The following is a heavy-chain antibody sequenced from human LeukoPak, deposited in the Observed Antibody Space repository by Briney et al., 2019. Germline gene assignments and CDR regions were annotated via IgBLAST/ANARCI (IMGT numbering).Heavy chain of an antibody. Sequence: GPSVKVSCKASGGTFSSYAISWVRQAPGQGLEWMGRIIPIFGIANYAQKFQGRVTITADKSTSTAYMELSSLRSEDTAVYYCARDLPRTYYYDSSGYPYYFDYWGQGTLVTVSS. D-gene: IGHD3-22*01. V-gene: IGHV1-69*04. J-gene: IGHJ4*02. CDR2: IIPIFGIA. CDR3: ARDLPRTYYYDSSGYPYYFDY. CDR1: GGTFSSYA.